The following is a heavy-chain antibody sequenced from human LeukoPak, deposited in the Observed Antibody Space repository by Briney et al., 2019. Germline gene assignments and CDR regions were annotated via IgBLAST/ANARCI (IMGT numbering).Heavy chain of an antibody. CDR2: ISSSGSTI. CDR1: GFTFSSYE. D-gene: IGHD4-23*01. V-gene: IGHV3-48*03. CDR3: ARDYGGSSPFDF. Sequence: RSGGSLRLSCAASGFTFSSYEMHWVRQAPGKGLEWVSYISSSGSTIYYADSVKGRFAISRDNAKNSLDLQMNSLRAEDTAVYYCARDYGGSSPFDFWGQGTLVIVSS. J-gene: IGHJ4*02.